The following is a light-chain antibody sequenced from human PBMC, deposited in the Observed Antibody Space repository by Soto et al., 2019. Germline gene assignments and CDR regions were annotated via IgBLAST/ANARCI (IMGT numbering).Light chain of an antibody. J-gene: IGKJ5*01. V-gene: IGKV1-39*01. CDR2: AAS. CDR1: QTISTY. Sequence: DIQMTQSPSSLSASVGDRVAITCRASQTISTYLNWYQQKPGKAPYLLIYAASTLQGGGPSRFSGSGSGTNFTLTISSLQPEDFATYYCQQSFNTPITFGPGTRLEIK. CDR3: QQSFNTPIT.